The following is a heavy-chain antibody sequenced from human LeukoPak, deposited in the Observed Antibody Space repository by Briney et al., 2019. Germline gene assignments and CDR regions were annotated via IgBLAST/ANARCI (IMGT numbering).Heavy chain of an antibody. J-gene: IGHJ4*02. CDR3: TVYCSSTSCYYYFDY. V-gene: IGHV3-30-3*01. CDR2: ISYDGSNK. D-gene: IGHD2-2*01. Sequence: GGSLRLSCAASGFTFSSYAMHWVREAPGKGLEGVAVISYDGSNKYYADSVKGRFTISRDNSKNTLYLQMNSLRAEDTAVYYCTVYCSSTSCYYYFDYWGQGTLVTVSS. CDR1: GFTFSSYA.